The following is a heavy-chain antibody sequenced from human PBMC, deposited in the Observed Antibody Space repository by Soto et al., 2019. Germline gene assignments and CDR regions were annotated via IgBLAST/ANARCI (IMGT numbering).Heavy chain of an antibody. V-gene: IGHV4-31*03. CDR1: GGSIRSGGYY. Sequence: LSLSCTVAGGSIRSGGYYWSWIRQHPGKGLEWIGYIYYRGSTYYNPSLKSRVTISVDTSKNQFSLKLSSVTAADTAVYYCARAHIMITFGGVIVGSAFDIWGQGTMVTVSS. J-gene: IGHJ3*02. CDR3: ARAHIMITFGGVIVGSAFDI. CDR2: IYYRGST. D-gene: IGHD3-16*02.